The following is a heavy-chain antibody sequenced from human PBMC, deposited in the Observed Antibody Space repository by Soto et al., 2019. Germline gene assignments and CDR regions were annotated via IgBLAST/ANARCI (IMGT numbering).Heavy chain of an antibody. Sequence: SETLSLTCTVSGGSISSYYWSWIRQPPGKGLEWIGYIYYSGSTNYNPSLKSRVTISVDTSKNPFSLKLSSVTAADTAVYYCARAPKIGDLDYWGQGTLVTVSS. V-gene: IGHV4-59*01. CDR3: ARAPKIGDLDY. CDR2: IYYSGST. J-gene: IGHJ4*02. D-gene: IGHD2-21*01. CDR1: GGSISSYY.